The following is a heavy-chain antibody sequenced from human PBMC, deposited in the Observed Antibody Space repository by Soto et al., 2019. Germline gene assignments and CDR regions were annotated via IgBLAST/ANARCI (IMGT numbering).Heavy chain of an antibody. J-gene: IGHJ2*01. D-gene: IGHD6-19*01. V-gene: IGHV1-69*12. CDR1: GGTFSSYA. CDR3: ARVPNMAGDPWWYFDL. Sequence: QVQLVQSGAEVKKPGSSVKVSCKASGGTFSSYAISWVRQAPGQGLEWMGGIIPIFGTANYAQKFQGRVTITADESTSRAYMELSSLRSEDTAVYYCARVPNMAGDPWWYFDLWGRGTLVTVSS. CDR2: IIPIFGTA.